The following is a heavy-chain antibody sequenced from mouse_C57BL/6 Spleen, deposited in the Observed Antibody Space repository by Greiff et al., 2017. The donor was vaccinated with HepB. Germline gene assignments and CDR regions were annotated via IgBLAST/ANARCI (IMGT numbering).Heavy chain of an antibody. V-gene: IGHV7-3*01. CDR2: IRNKANGYTT. J-gene: IGHJ2*01. CDR1: GFTFTDYY. D-gene: IGHD1-1*01. Sequence: VQLMESGGGLVQPGGSLSLSCAASGFTFTDYYMSWVRQPPGKALEWLGFIRNKANGYTTEYSASVKGRFTISRDNSQSILYLQMNALRAEDSATYYCARPSDYYGSGAFDYWGQGTTLTVSS. CDR3: ARPSDYYGSGAFDY.